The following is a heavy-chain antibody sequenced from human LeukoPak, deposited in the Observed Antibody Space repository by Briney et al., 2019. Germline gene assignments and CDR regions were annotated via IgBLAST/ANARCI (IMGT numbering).Heavy chain of an antibody. D-gene: IGHD4-17*01. Sequence: PGGSLRLSCAASGFTFRDYWMHWVRQAPGKGLVWVSRLHSDGSNTTYADSVKGRFTISRDNAKNTLYLQMNSLRAEDTAVYYCTVTTFWGQGTMVTVSS. J-gene: IGHJ3*01. CDR1: GFTFRDYW. V-gene: IGHV3-74*01. CDR3: TVTTF. CDR2: LHSDGSNT.